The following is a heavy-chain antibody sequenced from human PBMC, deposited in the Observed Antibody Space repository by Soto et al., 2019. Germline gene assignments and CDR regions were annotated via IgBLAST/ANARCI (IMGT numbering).Heavy chain of an antibody. D-gene: IGHD3-10*01. CDR1: GASISRGYW. V-gene: IGHV4-4*02. J-gene: IGHJ4*02. CDR3: ATHLGNTYGPYDD. Sequence: QVQLQESGPGLVKPSGTLSLTCAVSGASISRGYWWSWVRQPPGKGLEWIGEIFHSGSTNYNPSLESRVTISVDKSKNQLSLNLNSLTAADTAVYYCATHLGNTYGPYDDWGQGTLVTVSS. CDR2: IFHSGST.